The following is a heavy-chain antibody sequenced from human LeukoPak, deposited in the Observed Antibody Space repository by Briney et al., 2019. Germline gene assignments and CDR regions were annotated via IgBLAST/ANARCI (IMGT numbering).Heavy chain of an antibody. CDR3: AIDYYGSGSYLDY. Sequence: GESLKISCKGSGYSFTSYWIGWVRQMPGKGXXXXGIIYPGDSDTRYSPSFQGQVTISADKSISTAYLQWSSLKASDTAMYYCAIDYYGSGSYLDYWGQGTLVTVSS. CDR1: GYSFTSYW. J-gene: IGHJ4*02. D-gene: IGHD3-10*01. V-gene: IGHV5-51*01. CDR2: IYPGDSDT.